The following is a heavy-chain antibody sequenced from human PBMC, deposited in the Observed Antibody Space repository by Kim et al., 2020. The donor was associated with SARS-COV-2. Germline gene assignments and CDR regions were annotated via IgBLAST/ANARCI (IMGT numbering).Heavy chain of an antibody. CDR1: GYTFTSYA. J-gene: IGHJ5*02. D-gene: IGHD5-18*01. V-gene: IGHV1-3*01. Sequence: ASVKVSCKASGYTFTSYAMHWVRQAPGQRLEWMGWINAGNGNTKYSQKFQGRVTITRDTSASTAYMELSSLRSEDTAVYYCARVRGADYSYGYSSWFDPWGQGTLVTVSS. CDR2: INAGNGNT. CDR3: ARVRGADYSYGYSSWFDP.